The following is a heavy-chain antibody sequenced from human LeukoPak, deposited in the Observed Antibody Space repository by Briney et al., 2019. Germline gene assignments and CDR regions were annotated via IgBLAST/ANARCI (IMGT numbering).Heavy chain of an antibody. D-gene: IGHD1-26*01. CDR2: VSGSGGST. V-gene: IGHV3-23*01. CDR1: GFTFSSYG. CDR3: AARSGISPYYIDY. J-gene: IGHJ4*02. Sequence: PGGTLRLSCAASGFTFSSYGMSWVRQAPGKGLEWGSAVSGSGGSTYYADSVKGRFTISRDNSRNTLYLQMNSLRAEDTALYYCAARSGISPYYIDYWGQGTLVTVSS.